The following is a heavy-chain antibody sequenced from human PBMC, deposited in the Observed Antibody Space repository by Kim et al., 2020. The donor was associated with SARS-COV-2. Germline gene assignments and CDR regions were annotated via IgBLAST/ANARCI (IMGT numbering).Heavy chain of an antibody. CDR2: ICCGGSNI. V-gene: IGHV3-11*01. CDR1: GFTFSDYG. D-gene: IGHD3-22*01. J-gene: IGHJ4*02. Sequence: GGSLRLSCAASGFTFSDYGMSWIRQAPGKGLEWVAYICCGGSNINYADSVKGRFTISRDNAKNTLYLQMNSLRAEDTAVYYCARDLNYGSSGHNFDYWGQGTLVTVSS. CDR3: ARDLNYGSSGHNFDY.